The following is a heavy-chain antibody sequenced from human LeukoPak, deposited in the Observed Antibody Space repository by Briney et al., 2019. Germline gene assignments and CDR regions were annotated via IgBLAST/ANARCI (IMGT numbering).Heavy chain of an antibody. CDR3: ARGLGGYDQFFDY. CDR1: GFTFSRYW. J-gene: IGHJ4*02. CDR2: MSSSSSYI. D-gene: IGHD5-12*01. Sequence: PGGSLRLSCAASGFTFSRYWMSWVRQAPGKGLEWVSSMSSSSSYIYYADSVKGRFTISRDNAKNSLYLQMNSLRAEDTAVYYCARGLGGYDQFFDYWGQGTLVTVSS. V-gene: IGHV3-21*01.